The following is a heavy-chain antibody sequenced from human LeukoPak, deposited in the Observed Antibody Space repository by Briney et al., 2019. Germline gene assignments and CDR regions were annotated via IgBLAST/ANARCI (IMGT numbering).Heavy chain of an antibody. D-gene: IGHD3-3*01. CDR2: IYHSGST. J-gene: IGHJ4*02. CDR3: ALAQADFWSGYEGLDY. CDR1: GGSISSSNW. V-gene: IGHV4-4*02. Sequence: PSGTLSLTCAVSGGSISSSNWWSWVRQPPGKGLEWIGEIYHSGSTNYNPSLKSRVTMSVDTSKNQFSLKLSSVTAADTAVYYCALAQADFWSGYEGLDYWGQGTLVTVSS.